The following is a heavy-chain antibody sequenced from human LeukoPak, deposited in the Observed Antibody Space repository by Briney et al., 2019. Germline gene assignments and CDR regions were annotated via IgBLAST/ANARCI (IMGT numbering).Heavy chain of an antibody. D-gene: IGHD3-3*01. CDR1: GFTFSSYG. Sequence: GGSLRLSCAASGFTFSSYGMSWVRQAPGKGLEWVSAISGSGGSTYYADSVKGRFTISRDNSKNTLFLQMNSLRAEDTAIYYCARDERLLSFLKWGQGTLVTVSS. CDR3: ARDERLLSFLK. CDR2: ISGSGGST. J-gene: IGHJ4*02. V-gene: IGHV3-23*01.